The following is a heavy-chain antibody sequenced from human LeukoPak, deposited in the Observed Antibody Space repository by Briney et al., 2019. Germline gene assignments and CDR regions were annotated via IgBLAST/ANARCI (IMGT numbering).Heavy chain of an antibody. V-gene: IGHV3-23*01. CDR3: AKRAYCSSTSCFFDP. CDR1: GFTFSSYG. J-gene: IGHJ5*02. Sequence: SGGSLRLSCAASGFTFSSYGMSWVRQAPGKGLEWVSAISGSGGSTYYADSVKGRFTISRDNSKNTLYLQMNSLRAEDTAVYYCAKRAYCSSTSCFFDPWGQGTLVTVSS. D-gene: IGHD2-2*01. CDR2: ISGSGGST.